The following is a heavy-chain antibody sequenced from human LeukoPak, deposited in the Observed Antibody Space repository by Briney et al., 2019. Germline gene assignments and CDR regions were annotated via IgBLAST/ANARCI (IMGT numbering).Heavy chain of an antibody. D-gene: IGHD2-2*01. CDR2: IYYSGST. V-gene: IGHV4-59*01. CDR1: GGSISSYY. CDR3: ARVPAPYYYGMDV. Sequence: SETLSLTCTVSGGSISSYYWSWIRQPPGKGLEWIGYIYYSGSTNYNPSLKSRVTISVDTSKNQFSLKLSSVTAADTAVYYCARVPAPYYYGMDVWGQGTTVTVSS. J-gene: IGHJ6*02.